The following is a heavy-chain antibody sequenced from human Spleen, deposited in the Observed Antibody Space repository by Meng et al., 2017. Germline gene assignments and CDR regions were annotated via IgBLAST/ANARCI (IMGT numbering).Heavy chain of an antibody. Sequence: QGPLPPWGGALFTPSVTLSLSCFVSGGSFLDSYWSWLRQPPGQALDWIGELNHSGSTNYNPSLESRATISVDTSQNNLSLKLSSVTAADSAVYYCARGPTTMAHDFDYWGQGTLVTVSS. D-gene: IGHD4-11*01. CDR1: GGSFLDSY. J-gene: IGHJ4*02. CDR2: LNHSGST. V-gene: IGHV4-34*01. CDR3: ARGPTTMAHDFDY.